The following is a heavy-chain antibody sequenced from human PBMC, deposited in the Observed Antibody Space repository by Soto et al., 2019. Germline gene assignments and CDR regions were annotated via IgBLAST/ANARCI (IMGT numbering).Heavy chain of an antibody. CDR1: GYSFTSYW. CDR3: ARFVADGTVTTRGTMFY. V-gene: IGHV5-10-1*01. CDR2: IDPSDSYT. D-gene: IGHD4-17*01. J-gene: IGHJ4*02. Sequence: GESLKLSCKGSGYSFTSYWISWVRQMPGKGLEWMGRIDPSDSYTNYSPSFQGHVTISADKSISTAYLQWSSLKASDTAMYYCARFVADGTVTTRGTMFYWGQGTLVTVSS.